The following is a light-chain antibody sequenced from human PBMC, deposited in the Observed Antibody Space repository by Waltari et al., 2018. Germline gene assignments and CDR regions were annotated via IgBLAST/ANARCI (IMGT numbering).Light chain of an antibody. J-gene: IGLJ3*02. CDR2: VNSDGSH. CDR3: QTGGHGTWV. Sequence: QLVVTQSPSASASLGASVKLTCPLSSGHSSNVIAWLQQQPEKGPRYLMKVNSDGSHSRGDEIPDRFSGSSSGAERYLTISSLQAEDEADYYCQTGGHGTWVFGGGTKLTVL. V-gene: IGLV4-69*01. CDR1: SGHSSNV.